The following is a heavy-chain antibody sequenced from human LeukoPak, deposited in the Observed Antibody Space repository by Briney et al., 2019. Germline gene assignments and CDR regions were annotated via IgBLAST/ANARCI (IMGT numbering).Heavy chain of an antibody. CDR3: ARVGKDGYNLDY. CDR2: INHSGST. Sequence: SETLSLTCAVYGGSFSGYYWSWIRQPPGKGLEWIGEINHSGSTNYNPSLKSRVTISVDTSKNQFSLKLSSVTAADTAAYYCARVGKDGYNLDYWGQGTLVTVSS. D-gene: IGHD5-24*01. J-gene: IGHJ4*02. V-gene: IGHV4-34*01. CDR1: GGSFSGYY.